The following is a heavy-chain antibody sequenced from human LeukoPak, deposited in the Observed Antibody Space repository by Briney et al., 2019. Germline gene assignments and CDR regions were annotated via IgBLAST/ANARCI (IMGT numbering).Heavy chain of an antibody. V-gene: IGHV3-21*01. CDR2: ISSSSSYI. Sequence: PGGSLRLSCAASGFTFSSYSMNWVRQAPGKGLEWVSSISSSSSYIYHADSVKGRFTISRDNAKNSLYLQMNSLRAEDTAVYYCARHDYYGSGSYYRGASVDYWGQGTLVTVSS. J-gene: IGHJ4*02. D-gene: IGHD3-10*01. CDR3: ARHDYYGSGSYYRGASVDY. CDR1: GFTFSSYS.